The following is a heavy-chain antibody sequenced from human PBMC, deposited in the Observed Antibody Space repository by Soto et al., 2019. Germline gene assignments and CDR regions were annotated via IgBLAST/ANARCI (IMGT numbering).Heavy chain of an antibody. D-gene: IGHD2-2*01. CDR2: ISVGGGST. J-gene: IGHJ6*03. CDR1: GFTFSSYA. Sequence: GESLKISCAASGFTFSSYAMSWVRQAPGKGLEWVSAISVGGGSTYYADSVKGRFTISRDNSKNTLYLQMNSLRAEDTAVYYCAKLDCSTTSCLIGAYYYYYMDVWGKGTTVTVSS. V-gene: IGHV3-23*01. CDR3: AKLDCSTTSCLIGAYYYYYMDV.